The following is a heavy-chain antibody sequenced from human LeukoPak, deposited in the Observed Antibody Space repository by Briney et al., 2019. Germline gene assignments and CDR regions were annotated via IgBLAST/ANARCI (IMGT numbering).Heavy chain of an antibody. V-gene: IGHV4-61*02. CDR1: GGSISSGSYY. J-gene: IGHJ4*02. CDR3: ARVTGYMIEDYFDN. CDR2: IYTSGST. Sequence: SETLSLTCTVSGGSISSGSYYWNWIRQPAGKGLEWIGRIYTSGSTNYNPSLKSRVTISVDTSKNQFSLKLRSVTAADTAVYYCARVTGYMIEDYFDNWGQGTLVTVSS. D-gene: IGHD3-22*01.